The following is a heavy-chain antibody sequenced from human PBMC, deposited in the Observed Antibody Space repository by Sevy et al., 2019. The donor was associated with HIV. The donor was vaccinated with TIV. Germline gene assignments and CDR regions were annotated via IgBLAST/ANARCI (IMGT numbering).Heavy chain of an antibody. J-gene: IGHJ6*02. CDR2: ISAYNGNT. Sequence: ASVKVSCKASGYTFTSYGISWVRQAPGQGLEWMGWISAYNGNTNYALKLQGRVTMTTDKSTGTAYMELRSLRSDDTAVYYCARDSERFYYYGMDVWGQGTTVTVSS. D-gene: IGHD1-26*01. CDR1: GYTFTSYG. CDR3: ARDSERFYYYGMDV. V-gene: IGHV1-18*01.